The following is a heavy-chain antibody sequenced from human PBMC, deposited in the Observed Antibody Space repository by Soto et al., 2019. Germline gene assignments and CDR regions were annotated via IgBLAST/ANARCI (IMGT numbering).Heavy chain of an antibody. CDR2: INHSGNT. V-gene: IGHV4-34*01. CDR3: ARTRPNYHDNSGYNWFDP. D-gene: IGHD3-22*01. J-gene: IGHJ5*02. Sequence: PSETLSLTCAVYGGSFSGYYWSWIRQPPGKWLEWIGEINHSGNTNYNPSLKSRVTISVDTSKHQFSLKLNSVTAADTAVYYCARTRPNYHDNSGYNWFDPWGQGXLVTVSS. CDR1: GGSFSGYY.